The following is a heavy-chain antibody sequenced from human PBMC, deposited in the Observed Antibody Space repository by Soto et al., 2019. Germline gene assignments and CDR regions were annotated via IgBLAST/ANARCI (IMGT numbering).Heavy chain of an antibody. CDR1: GFTFSESF. V-gene: IGHV3-11*06. CDR3: ARGAVSRQHFYYGFDV. CDR2: ISTTSTYT. J-gene: IGHJ6*01. D-gene: IGHD3-3*02. Sequence: PGGSLRLSCAASGFTFSESFMSWIRQAPGKGLEWVASISTTSTYTDYAASVKGRVTVSRDNSKNVLFLQVNSLRDEDTAVYYCARGAVSRQHFYYGFDVWGQGTTVTVSS.